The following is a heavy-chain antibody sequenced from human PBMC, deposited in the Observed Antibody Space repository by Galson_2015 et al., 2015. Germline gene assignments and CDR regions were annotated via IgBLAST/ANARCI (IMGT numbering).Heavy chain of an antibody. J-gene: IGHJ4*02. CDR3: EKSGGVCIAVAGPVYY. CDR1: GFTFSSYA. D-gene: IGHD6-19*01. Sequence: SLRLSCAASGFTFSSYAMSWVRQAPGKGLEWVAAISGSGGSTYYADSVNVRFTISSDNSKNTLYLQMNSQRAKDTAVYYREKSGGVCIAVAGPVYYWGQGNLVTLPP. V-gene: IGHV3-23*01. CDR2: ISGSGGST.